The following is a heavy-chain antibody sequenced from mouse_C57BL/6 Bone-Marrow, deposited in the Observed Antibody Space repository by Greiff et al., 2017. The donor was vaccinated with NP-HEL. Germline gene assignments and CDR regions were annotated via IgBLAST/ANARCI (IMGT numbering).Heavy chain of an antibody. CDR2: IDPDNGDT. V-gene: IGHV14-4*01. CDR3: TTLYSNYGFAY. Sequence: VQLQQSGAELVRPGASVKLSCTASGFNIKDDYMHWVKQRPEQGLEWIGWIDPDNGDTEYASKFQGKATITADTSSNTAYLQLSSLTSEDTAVYYCTTLYSNYGFAYWGQGTLVTVSA. J-gene: IGHJ3*01. D-gene: IGHD2-5*01. CDR1: GFNIKDDY.